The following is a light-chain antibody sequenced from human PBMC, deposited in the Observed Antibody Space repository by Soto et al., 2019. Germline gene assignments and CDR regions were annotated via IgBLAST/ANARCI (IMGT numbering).Light chain of an antibody. Sequence: EIVLTQSPGTLSLSPGERATLSCRASQSVSSNYLAWYRRKPGQAPRLLIYGASNRATDIPGRFSGSGSGTDVTFTITRLEQEDFAVYYCHQYGSSPPTFGPGTRVEIK. CDR3: HQYGSSPPT. J-gene: IGKJ1*01. CDR1: QSVSSNY. CDR2: GAS. V-gene: IGKV3-20*01.